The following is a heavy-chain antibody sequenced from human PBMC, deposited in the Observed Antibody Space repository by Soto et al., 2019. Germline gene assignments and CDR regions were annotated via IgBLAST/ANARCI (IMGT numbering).Heavy chain of an antibody. Sequence: QVQLQQWGAGLLKPSETLSLTCAVYGGSFSGYYWSWIRQPPGKGLEWIGEINHSGSTNYNPSLQXRXTXXVDTSKNQCPLKLSSVTAADTAVYYCARGWIQPTIWGQGTLVTVSS. CDR3: ARGWIQPTI. CDR2: INHSGST. J-gene: IGHJ4*02. V-gene: IGHV4-34*01. CDR1: GGSFSGYY. D-gene: IGHD5-18*01.